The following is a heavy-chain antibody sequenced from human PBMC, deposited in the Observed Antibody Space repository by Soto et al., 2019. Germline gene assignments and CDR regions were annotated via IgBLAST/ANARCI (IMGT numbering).Heavy chain of an antibody. Sequence: PGESLKISCKGSGYSFTSYWIGWVRQMPGKGLEWMGIIYPGDSDTRYSPSFQGQVTISADKSISTAYLQWSSLKASDTAMYYCAGRNTAAGPYYYYYYGMDVWGQGTTVTVSS. V-gene: IGHV5-51*01. CDR1: GYSFTSYW. CDR3: AGRNTAAGPYYYYYYGMDV. D-gene: IGHD6-13*01. CDR2: IYPGDSDT. J-gene: IGHJ6*02.